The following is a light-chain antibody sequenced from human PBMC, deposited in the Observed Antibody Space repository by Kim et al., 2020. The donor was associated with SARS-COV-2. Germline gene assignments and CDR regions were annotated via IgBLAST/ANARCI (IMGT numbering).Light chain of an antibody. J-gene: IGKJ2*01. Sequence: DIQMTQSPSSLSASVGDRVTITCRASQSITNYLKWYQQKPGKAPNLLIYTASSLQTGVPSRFSGSGSGTDFTLTISSLQPEDSATYYCQQSDITPYTFGQGTKLEI. CDR2: TAS. CDR3: QQSDITPYT. V-gene: IGKV1-39*01. CDR1: QSITNY.